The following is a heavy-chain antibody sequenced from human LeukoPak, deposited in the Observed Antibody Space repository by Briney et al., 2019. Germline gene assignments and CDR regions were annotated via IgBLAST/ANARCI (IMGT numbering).Heavy chain of an antibody. CDR1: GDSVSSNSAA. CDR3: AGEMTTVTPSDY. J-gene: IGHJ4*02. CDR2: TYYRSKWYI. V-gene: IGHV6-1*01. D-gene: IGHD4-17*01. Sequence: SQTLSLTCAISGDSVSSNSAAWNWIRQSPSRGLEWLGRTYYRSKWYIDSAESVKSRITINPDTSKNQFSLKLSSVTAADTAVYYCAGEMTTVTPSDYWGQGTLVTVSS.